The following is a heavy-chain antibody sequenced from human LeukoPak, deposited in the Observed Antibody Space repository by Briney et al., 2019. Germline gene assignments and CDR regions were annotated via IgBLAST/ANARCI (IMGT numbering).Heavy chain of an antibody. CDR3: AKSTYYYDSSGLGDY. J-gene: IGHJ4*02. CDR1: GFTFSSYG. CDR2: IWYDGSNK. Sequence: PGRSLRLSCAASGFTFSSYGMHWVRQAPGKGLEWVAVIWYDGSNKYYVDSVKGRFTISRDNSKNTLYLQMNSLRASDTAVYYCAKSTYYYDSSGLGDYWGQGTLVTVSS. D-gene: IGHD3-22*01. V-gene: IGHV3-33*06.